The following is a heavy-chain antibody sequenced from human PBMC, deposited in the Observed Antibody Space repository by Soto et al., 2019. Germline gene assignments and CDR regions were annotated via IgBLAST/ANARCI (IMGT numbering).Heavy chain of an antibody. J-gene: IGHJ2*01. CDR2: IIPILGIA. CDR1: GGTFSSYT. Sequence: QVQLVQSGAEVKKPGSSVKVSCKASGGTFSSYTISWVRQAPGQGLEWMGRIIPILGIANYAQKFQGRVTITADKSTSTAYMELSSLRSGDTAVYYCARGATVTAGYWYFDLWGRGTLVTVSS. CDR3: ARGATVTAGYWYFDL. D-gene: IGHD4-17*01. V-gene: IGHV1-69*02.